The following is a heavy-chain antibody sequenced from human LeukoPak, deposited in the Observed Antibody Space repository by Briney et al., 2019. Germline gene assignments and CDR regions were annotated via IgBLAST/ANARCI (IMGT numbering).Heavy chain of an antibody. Sequence: SETLSLTCAVYGGSFSGYYWSWIRQPPGKGLEWIGEINHSGSTNYNPSLKSRVTISVDTSKNQFSLKLSSVTAADTAVYYCARGSRYCSSTSCYRPRRDAFDIWGQGTMVTVSS. J-gene: IGHJ3*02. CDR1: GGSFSGYY. D-gene: IGHD2-2*02. V-gene: IGHV4-34*01. CDR2: INHSGST. CDR3: ARGSRYCSSTSCYRPRRDAFDI.